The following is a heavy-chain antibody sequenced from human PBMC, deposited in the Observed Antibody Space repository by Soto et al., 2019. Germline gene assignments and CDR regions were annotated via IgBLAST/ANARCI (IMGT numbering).Heavy chain of an antibody. J-gene: IGHJ4*02. CDR2: ISSDGNKK. V-gene: IGHV3-30*18. CDR3: AKDWRVYDASGDFSDYFDY. CDR1: GFTFSADG. D-gene: IGHD3-22*01. Sequence: VQLVQSGGGVVQPGRSLRLSCVASGFTFSADGMHWVRQAPGKGLEWVSAISSDGNKKDYGDSVKGRFTISRDNSKNTLYLQTNSLRAEHTSIYYCAKDWRVYDASGDFSDYFDYWCQGTLVTVSS.